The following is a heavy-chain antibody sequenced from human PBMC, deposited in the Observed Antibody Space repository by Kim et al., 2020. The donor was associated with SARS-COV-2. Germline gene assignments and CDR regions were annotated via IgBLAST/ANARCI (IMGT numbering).Heavy chain of an antibody. CDR1: GGSISSYY. CDR3: ARDNGYYDSSGYFYYYYGMDV. Sequence: SETLSLTCTVSGGSISSYYWSWIRQPPGKGLEWIGYIYYSGSTNYNPSLKSRVTISVDTSKNQFSLKLSSVTAADTAVYYCARDNGYYDSSGYFYYYYGMDVWGQGTTVTVSS. D-gene: IGHD3-22*01. V-gene: IGHV4-59*13. J-gene: IGHJ6*02. CDR2: IYYSGST.